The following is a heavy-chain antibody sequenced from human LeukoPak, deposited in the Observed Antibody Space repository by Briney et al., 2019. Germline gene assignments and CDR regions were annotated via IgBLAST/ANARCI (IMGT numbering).Heavy chain of an antibody. V-gene: IGHV3-23*01. CDR2: ISGSGGST. Sequence: GGSLRLSCAASGFTFSSYAMSWVRQAPGKGLEWVSAISGSGGSTYYADSVKGRFTISRDNSKNSLYLQMNSLRAEDTAVYYCARDTAMVPYFDYWGQGTLVTVSS. CDR3: ARDTAMVPYFDY. J-gene: IGHJ4*02. CDR1: GFTFSSYA. D-gene: IGHD5-18*01.